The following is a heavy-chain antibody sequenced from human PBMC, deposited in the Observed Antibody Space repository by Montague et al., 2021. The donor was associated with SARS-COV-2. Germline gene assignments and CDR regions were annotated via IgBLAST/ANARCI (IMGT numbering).Heavy chain of an antibody. CDR2: IYHSGST. CDR1: GGSISSSNW. D-gene: IGHD2-2*01. Sequence: SETLSLTCAVSGGSISSSNWWSWVRQPPGKGLEWIGEIYHSGSTNYNPSLKSRVTISVDKSKNQFSLKLSSMTAADTAVYYCARTLLGYCSSTNCYGARPGYYFDYWGQGTLVTVSS. J-gene: IGHJ4*02. V-gene: IGHV4-4*02. CDR3: ARTLLGYCSSTNCYGARPGYYFDY.